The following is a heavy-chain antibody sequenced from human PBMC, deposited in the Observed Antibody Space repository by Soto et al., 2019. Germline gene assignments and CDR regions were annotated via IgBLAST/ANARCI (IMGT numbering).Heavy chain of an antibody. CDR3: ARGFGWSYYDYYYYMDV. Sequence: ASVKVSCKASGYTFTSYDINWVRQATGQGLEWMGWMNPNSGNTGYAQKFQGRVTMTRNTSISTAYMELSSLRSEDTAVYYCARGFGWSYYDYYYYMDVWGKGTTVTVSS. J-gene: IGHJ6*03. V-gene: IGHV1-8*01. D-gene: IGHD2-15*01. CDR2: MNPNSGNT. CDR1: GYTFTSYD.